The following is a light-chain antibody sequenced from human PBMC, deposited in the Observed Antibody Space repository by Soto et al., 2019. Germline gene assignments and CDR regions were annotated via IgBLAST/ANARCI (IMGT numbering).Light chain of an antibody. CDR1: QGINNY. V-gene: IGKV1-27*01. CDR3: QKYDSAPRT. CDR2: TAS. J-gene: IGKJ1*01. Sequence: DIQMTQSPSSLSASVGDSVTITCRASQGINNYLAWYQQKPGKVPVLLIYTASTLKPGVPSRFSGRGAGTDLTLTISSLQPEDFATYYCQKYDSAPRTCGQGTKV.